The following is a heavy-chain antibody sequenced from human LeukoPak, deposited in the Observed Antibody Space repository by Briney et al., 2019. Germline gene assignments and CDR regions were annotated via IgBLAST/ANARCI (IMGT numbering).Heavy chain of an antibody. D-gene: IGHD2-2*02. J-gene: IGHJ6*02. Sequence: GASVKVSCKASGYTFTGYYMHWVRQAPGQGLEWMGRINPNSGGTNYAQKFQGWVTMTRDTSISTAYMELSRLRSDDTAVYYCARDIVVVPAAIGGYYGMDVWGQGTTVTVSS. CDR3: ARDIVVVPAAIGGYYGMDV. CDR2: INPNSGGT. V-gene: IGHV1-2*04. CDR1: GYTFTGYY.